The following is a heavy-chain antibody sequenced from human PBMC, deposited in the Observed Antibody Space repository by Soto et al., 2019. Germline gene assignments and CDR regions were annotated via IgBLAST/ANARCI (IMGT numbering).Heavy chain of an antibody. CDR1: GFTVSSNY. D-gene: IGHD6-19*01. Sequence: EVQLVETGGGLIQPGGSLRLSCAASGFTVSSNYMSWVRQAPGKGLEWVSVIYSGGSTYYADSVKGRFTISRDNSKNTLYRQMNSLRAEDTAVYYCARGFEVAVAGTGGDYWGQGTLVTVSS. J-gene: IGHJ4*02. CDR3: ARGFEVAVAGTGGDY. CDR2: IYSGGST. V-gene: IGHV3-53*02.